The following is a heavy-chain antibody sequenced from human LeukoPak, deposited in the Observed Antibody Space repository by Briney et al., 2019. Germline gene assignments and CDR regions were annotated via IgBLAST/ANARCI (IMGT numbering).Heavy chain of an antibody. D-gene: IGHD3-10*01. J-gene: IGHJ4*02. CDR1: GYTFTGYY. Sequence: GASVKVSCKASGYTFTGYYMHWVRQAPGHGLEWMGWINPNSGGTNYAQKFQGRVTMTRDTSISTAYMELSRLRSDDTATYYCARDRYLMIRGVILSAGLFDYWGQGTLVTVSS. V-gene: IGHV1-2*02. CDR3: ARDRYLMIRGVILSAGLFDY. CDR2: INPNSGGT.